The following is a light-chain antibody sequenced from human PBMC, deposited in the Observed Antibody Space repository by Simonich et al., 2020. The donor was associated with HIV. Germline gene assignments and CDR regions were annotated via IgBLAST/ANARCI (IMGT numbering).Light chain of an antibody. J-gene: IGKJ4*01. Sequence: EIVLPQSPGTLSLSPGERATLSCRASPSVSSNFLAWDQQKPGQAPRLLIYTSSYRTTGIPDRFSGSGSGTDFTLTISRLEPEDFAVYYCQQYGSSPLTFGGGTKVEIK. CDR3: QQYGSSPLT. CDR2: TSS. V-gene: IGKV3-20*01. CDR1: PSVSSNF.